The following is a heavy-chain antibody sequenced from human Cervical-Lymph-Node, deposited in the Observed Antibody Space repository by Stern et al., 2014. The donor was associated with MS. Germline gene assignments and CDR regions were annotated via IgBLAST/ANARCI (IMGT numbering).Heavy chain of an antibody. V-gene: IGHV4-59*01. CDR2: IYYSGTT. CDR1: GASITSYY. Sequence: QVQLMQSGPGLLRPSETLSLTCTVSGASITSYYWSWIRQPPGKGLEWIGYIYYSGTTNYNASLKGRVAISIDTSKTQFSLRLSSVTAADTAVYYCARATDLWGQGTLVTVSS. CDR3: ARATDL. J-gene: IGHJ5*02.